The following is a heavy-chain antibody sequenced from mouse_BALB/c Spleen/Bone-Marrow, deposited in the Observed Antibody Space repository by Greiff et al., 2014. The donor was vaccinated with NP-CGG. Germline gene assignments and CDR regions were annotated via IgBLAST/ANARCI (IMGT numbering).Heavy chain of an antibody. J-gene: IGHJ4*01. D-gene: IGHD5-2*01. CDR3: ARSGIPYAMDY. V-gene: IGHV1S29*02. CDR2: IYPYSGGT. CDR1: EYTFTDYN. Sequence: VQLKESGPELVKPGASVKISCKASEYTFTDYNMHWVKQSHGKSLEWIGYIYPYSGGTGYNQKFKSKATLTVDDSSFTAYMELRSLTTEDSAVYYCARSGIPYAMDYWGQGTSATVSS.